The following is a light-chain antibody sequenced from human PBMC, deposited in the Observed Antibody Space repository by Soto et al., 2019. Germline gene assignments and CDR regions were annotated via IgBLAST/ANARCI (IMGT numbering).Light chain of an antibody. CDR1: TSDVGGYNY. V-gene: IGLV2-14*01. J-gene: IGLJ3*02. CDR3: TSYTSSSTWV. CDR2: EVS. Sequence: QSVLTQPASVSGSPGQSITIPCTGTTSDVGGYNYVSWFQQYPGKAPKLKIYEVSNRPSGVSNRFSGSKSGNTASLTISDLQAEDEADYYCTSYTSSSTWVFGGGTKLTVL.